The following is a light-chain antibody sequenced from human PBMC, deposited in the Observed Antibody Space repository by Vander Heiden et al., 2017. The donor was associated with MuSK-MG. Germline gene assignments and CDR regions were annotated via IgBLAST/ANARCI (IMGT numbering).Light chain of an antibody. CDR1: NLETKS. J-gene: IGLJ3*02. CDR2: FDS. CDR3: HTWDSNTAHWV. Sequence: SYVMTQPPSVSVAPGQTARITCEQDNLETKSVHWYRQRPGHVPVLVIHFDSERPSGIPERFSGSNSANTATLTISEVEAEDEADYYCHTWDSNTAHWVFGGGTKLTVL. V-gene: IGLV3-21*02.